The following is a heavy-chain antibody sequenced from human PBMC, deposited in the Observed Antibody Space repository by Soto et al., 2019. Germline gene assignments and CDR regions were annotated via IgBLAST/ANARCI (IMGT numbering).Heavy chain of an antibody. CDR2: ITAYNGDT. CDR1: GYSFTNYG. D-gene: IGHD6-19*01. J-gene: IGHJ6*03. Sequence: QDQLVQSGGEVKKPGASVKVSCKASGYSFTNYGITWVRQAPGQGFEWMGWITAYNGDTNYAQKLQGRVIMTTDASTSTAYLELRSLRSDATAVYYCARDRGVAPPVAGNTHYFYYMGVWGKGTTGNVSS. V-gene: IGHV1-18*01. CDR3: ARDRGVAPPVAGNTHYFYYMGV.